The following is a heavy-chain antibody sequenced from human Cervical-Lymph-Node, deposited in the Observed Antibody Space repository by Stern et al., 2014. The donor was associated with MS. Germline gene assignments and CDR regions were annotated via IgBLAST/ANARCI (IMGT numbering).Heavy chain of an antibody. D-gene: IGHD1-26*01. V-gene: IGHV3-30*04. CDR2: ISYDGRDK. CDR3: AKGGSGSYLD. J-gene: IGHJ4*02. CDR1: GFVFRRYA. Sequence: VQLEESGGGVVQPGRSLRLSCAASGFVFRRYALHWVRQAPGKGLEWVALISYDGRDKYYTDSVQGRFTVSRDNSNNTVDLEMNSLRLEDTAVYYCAKGGSGSYLDWGQGSLVTVSS.